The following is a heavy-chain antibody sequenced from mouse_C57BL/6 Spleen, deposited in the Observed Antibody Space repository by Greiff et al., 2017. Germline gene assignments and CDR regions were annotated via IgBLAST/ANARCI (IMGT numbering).Heavy chain of an antibody. J-gene: IGHJ2*01. CDR2: IYPGSGST. D-gene: IGHD1-1*01. CDR3: ARFYYGSSYYFDY. Sequence: PGASVKMSCKASGYTFTSYWITWVKQRPGQGLEWIGDIYPGSGSTNYNEKFKSKATLTVDTSSSTAYMPLSSLTSEDSAVYYCARFYYGSSYYFDYWGQGTTLTVSS. CDR1: GYTFTSYW. V-gene: IGHV1-55*01.